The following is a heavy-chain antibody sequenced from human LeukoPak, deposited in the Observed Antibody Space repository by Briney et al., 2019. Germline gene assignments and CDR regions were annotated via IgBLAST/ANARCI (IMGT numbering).Heavy chain of an antibody. J-gene: IGHJ5*02. V-gene: IGHV4-59*01. CDR1: GDSISTYY. CDR2: IYYRVTS. D-gene: IGHD1-26*01. Sequence: SETLSLTCTVSGDSISTYYWSWIRQPPGKGLEWIGYIYYRVTSDYNPSLKSRVTMTRDMSTSTVYMELSSLRSEDTAVYYCARGGVGATTYVWFDPWGQGTLVTVSS. CDR3: ARGGVGATTYVWFDP.